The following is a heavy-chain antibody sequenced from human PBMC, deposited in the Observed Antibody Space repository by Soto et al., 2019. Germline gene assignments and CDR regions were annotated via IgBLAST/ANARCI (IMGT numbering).Heavy chain of an antibody. V-gene: IGHV4-61*01. CDR1: VGSVSSGSYY. J-gene: IGHJ3*02. D-gene: IGHD3-22*01. CDR3: ARGFYYYDRGYAFDI. Sequence: ETLSLTCTVSVGSVSSGSYYWSWIRQPPGKGLEWIGYIYYSGSTNYNPSLKSRVTISVDTSKDQFSLKLNSVTAADTAVYYCARGFYYYDRGYAFDIWGQGTMVTVSS. CDR2: IYYSGST.